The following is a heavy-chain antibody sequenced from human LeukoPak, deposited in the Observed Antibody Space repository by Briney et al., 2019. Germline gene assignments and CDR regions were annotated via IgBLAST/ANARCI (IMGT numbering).Heavy chain of an antibody. CDR2: INPNSGGT. Sequence: ASVKVSCKASGYTFTGYYMHWVRQAPGQGLEWMGWINPNSGGTNYAQKFQGRVTMTRDTSISTAYMELSRLRSDDTAVYYCARDWSYEGNFDYWGQGTLVTVSS. D-gene: IGHD1-26*01. V-gene: IGHV1-2*02. CDR1: GYTFTGYY. CDR3: ARDWSYEGNFDY. J-gene: IGHJ4*02.